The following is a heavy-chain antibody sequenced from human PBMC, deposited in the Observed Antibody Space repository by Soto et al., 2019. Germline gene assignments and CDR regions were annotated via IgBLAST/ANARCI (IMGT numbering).Heavy chain of an antibody. V-gene: IGHV1-8*01. D-gene: IGHD3-16*01. CDR2: MNAKSGDT. CDR1: GYTFSDFD. CDR3: ARGNPFNYAGFDV. Sequence: QVQLLQSGAEVKQPGTSVRVSCRASGYTFSDFDINWLRQASGQGPEWMGWMNAKSGDTFFAQRFQGKFNMTWDTSLSTAYMEVGSLTSDDTAMYYCARGNPFNYAGFDVWGQGTTVAVSS. J-gene: IGHJ6*02.